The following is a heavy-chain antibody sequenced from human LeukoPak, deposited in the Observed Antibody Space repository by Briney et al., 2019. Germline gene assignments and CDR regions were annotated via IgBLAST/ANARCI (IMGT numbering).Heavy chain of an antibody. D-gene: IGHD3-22*01. Sequence: GGSLRLSCAASGFTFSSYAMHWVRQAPGKGLEWVAVISYDGSNKYYVDSVKGRFTISRDNSKNTLYLQMNSLRAEDTAVYYCARDAAYYYDSSGYLDYWGQGTLVTVSS. J-gene: IGHJ4*02. CDR3: ARDAAYYYDSSGYLDY. CDR1: GFTFSSYA. V-gene: IGHV3-30-3*01. CDR2: ISYDGSNK.